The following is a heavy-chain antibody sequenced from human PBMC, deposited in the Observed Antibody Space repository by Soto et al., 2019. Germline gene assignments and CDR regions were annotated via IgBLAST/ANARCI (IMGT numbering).Heavy chain of an antibody. CDR2: VYSTGTI. CDR1: GDFISYYS. J-gene: IGHJ5*02. CDR3: ARDGFGRNTRAFDP. V-gene: IGHV4-4*07. D-gene: IGHD3-10*01. Sequence: KPSETRSLTCTVSGDFISYYSWAWIRQSAGKGLEWIGRVYSTGTIFYNPSLKSRATMSVDTSKNQFSLKLTSVNAADTAVYYCARDGFGRNTRAFDPWAREPWSPSPQ.